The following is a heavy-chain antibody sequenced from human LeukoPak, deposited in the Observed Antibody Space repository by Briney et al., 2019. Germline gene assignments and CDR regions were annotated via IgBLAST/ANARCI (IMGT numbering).Heavy chain of an antibody. J-gene: IGHJ4*02. D-gene: IGHD3-22*01. CDR1: GFTFSSYA. V-gene: IGHV3-23*01. Sequence: GGSLRLSCAASGFTFSSYAMSWVRQAPGKGLEWVSAISGSAGSTYYADSVKGRFTISRDNSKNTLYLQMNSLRAEDTAVYYCAKDYDSRGYYYFATHIDYWGQGTLVTVSS. CDR2: ISGSAGST. CDR3: AKDYDSRGYYYFATHIDY.